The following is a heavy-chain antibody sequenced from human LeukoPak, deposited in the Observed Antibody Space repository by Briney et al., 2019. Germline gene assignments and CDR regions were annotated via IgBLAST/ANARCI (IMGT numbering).Heavy chain of an antibody. CDR1: GFTFSDYY. V-gene: IGHV3-11*01. Sequence: GGSLRLSCAASGFTFSDYYMSCIRQAPGKGLEWVSYISSSGSTMYYADSVKGRFTISRDNAKNSLYLQMNSLRAEDTAVYYCARESSGAIRYWGQGTLVTVSS. J-gene: IGHJ4*02. D-gene: IGHD1-26*01. CDR2: ISSSGSTM. CDR3: ARESSGAIRY.